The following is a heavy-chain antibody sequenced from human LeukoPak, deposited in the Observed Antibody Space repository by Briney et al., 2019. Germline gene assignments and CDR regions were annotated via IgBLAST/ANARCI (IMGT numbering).Heavy chain of an antibody. V-gene: IGHV3-7*03. D-gene: IGHD1-1*01. CDR1: GITFTTHA. CDR3: ARDPGTDAFDI. CDR2: IKQDGSER. Sequence: PGGSLRLSCAAPGITFTTHAMNWVRQAPGKGLEWVANIKQDGSERNYVDSVRGRFTISRDNAKNSLYLQMNSLRAEDTAVYYCARDPGTDAFDIWGQGTMVT. J-gene: IGHJ3*02.